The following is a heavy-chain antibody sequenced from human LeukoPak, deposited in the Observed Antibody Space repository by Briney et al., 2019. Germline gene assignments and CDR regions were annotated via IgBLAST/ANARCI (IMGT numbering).Heavy chain of an antibody. D-gene: IGHD3-22*01. Sequence: ASVKVSCKASGYTFTGYYMHWVRQAPGQGLEWMGWINPNSGGTNYAQKFQGRVTMTRDTSISTTYMELSRLRSDDTAVYYCAREIDYDSSGYSDYWGRGTLVTVSS. V-gene: IGHV1-2*02. CDR2: INPNSGGT. CDR1: GYTFTGYY. J-gene: IGHJ4*02. CDR3: AREIDYDSSGYSDY.